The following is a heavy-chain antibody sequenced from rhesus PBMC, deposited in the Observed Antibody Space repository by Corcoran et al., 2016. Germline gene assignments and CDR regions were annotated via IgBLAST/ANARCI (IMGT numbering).Heavy chain of an antibody. V-gene: IGHV1S2*01. D-gene: IGHD6-31*01. CDR1: GYTFTDYY. J-gene: IGHJ4*01. CDR3: AREGIAATEALWVY. Sequence: QVQLVQSGAEVKKPGSSVKVSCKASGYTFTDYYMHWVRQAPRQGLEWMGWNNPYNGNTKYTQKFQGRVTMARDTSTSTAYMELSSLRSEDTAVYYCAREGIAATEALWVYWGQGVLVTVSS. CDR2: NNPYNGNT.